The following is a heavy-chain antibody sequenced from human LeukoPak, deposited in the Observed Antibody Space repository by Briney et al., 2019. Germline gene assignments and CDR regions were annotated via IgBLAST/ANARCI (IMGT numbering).Heavy chain of an antibody. D-gene: IGHD6-19*01. Sequence: GRSLRLSCAASGFTFSSYAMHWVRQAPGKGLEWVAVISYDGSNKYYADSVKGRFTISRDNSKNTLYLQMNSLRAEDTAVYYCAREGTAVAGQYDYWGQGTLVTVSS. J-gene: IGHJ4*02. CDR3: AREGTAVAGQYDY. CDR1: GFTFSSYA. V-gene: IGHV3-30-3*01. CDR2: ISYDGSNK.